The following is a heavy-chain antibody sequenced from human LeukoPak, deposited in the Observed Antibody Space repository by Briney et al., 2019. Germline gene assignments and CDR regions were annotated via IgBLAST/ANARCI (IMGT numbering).Heavy chain of an antibody. J-gene: IGHJ4*02. D-gene: IGHD4-17*01. CDR3: ARDHCGDYVG. V-gene: IGHV4-39*07. Sequence: SETLSLTCTASGGSISSSSYYWGWIRQPPGKGLEWIGSIYYSGSTYYNPSLKSRVTISVDTSKNQFSLKLSSVTAADTAVYYCARDHCGDYVGWGQGTLVTVSS. CDR1: GGSISSSSYY. CDR2: IYYSGST.